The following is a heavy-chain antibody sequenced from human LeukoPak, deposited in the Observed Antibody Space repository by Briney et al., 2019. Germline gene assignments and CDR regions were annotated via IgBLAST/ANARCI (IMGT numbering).Heavy chain of an antibody. V-gene: IGHV3-7*03. J-gene: IGHJ4*02. Sequence: GGSLRLSCAASGFAFSDYWMTWVRQAPGKGLEWVANIKQDGSEKYLVDSVKGRFTISRDNAKGSLYLQTNSMRAGDTAVYYCVRAPYYSGIEHYFDHWGQGILVTVSS. CDR3: VRAPYYSGIEHYFDH. D-gene: IGHD3-22*01. CDR1: GFAFSDYW. CDR2: IKQDGSEK.